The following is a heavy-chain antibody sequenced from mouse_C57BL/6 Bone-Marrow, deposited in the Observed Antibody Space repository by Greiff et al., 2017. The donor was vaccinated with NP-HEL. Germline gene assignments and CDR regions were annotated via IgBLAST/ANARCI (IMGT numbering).Heavy chain of an antibody. CDR3: ARHEDSFYAMDY. J-gene: IGHJ4*01. Sequence: EVQLVESGGGLVQPGGSLKLSCAASGFTFSDYYMYWVRQTPEKRLEWVAYISNGGGSTYYPDTVKGRFTISRDNAKNTLYLQMSRLKSEDTAMYYCARHEDSFYAMDYWGQGTSVTVSS. CDR2: ISNGGGST. V-gene: IGHV5-12*01. CDR1: GFTFSDYY.